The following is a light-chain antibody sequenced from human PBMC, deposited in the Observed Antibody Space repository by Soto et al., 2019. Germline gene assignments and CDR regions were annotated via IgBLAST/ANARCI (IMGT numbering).Light chain of an antibody. CDR2: EVI. Sequence: QSVLTQPASVSGSPGQSITISCTRTSSDVGNNNLVSWYQHHPGKAPRLLIYEVIKRASGASNRFSGARSGNTASLTISGLQAEDEADYFCCSYADNYYVFGTGTKVTVL. V-gene: IGLV2-23*02. CDR3: CSYADNYYV. CDR1: SSDVGNNNL. J-gene: IGLJ1*01.